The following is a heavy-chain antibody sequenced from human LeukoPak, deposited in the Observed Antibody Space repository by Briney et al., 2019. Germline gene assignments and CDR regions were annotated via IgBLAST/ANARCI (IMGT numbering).Heavy chain of an antibody. CDR2: ISAYNGNT. D-gene: IGHD2-2*01. CDR3: ARGYCTSCYLGWFDP. CDR1: GYTFTRYG. J-gene: IGHJ5*02. Sequence: GASVKVSCKASGYTFTRYGISWVRQAPGQGLEWMGWISAYNGNTNYAQKLQGRVTMTTDTSTSTAYMELRSLRSDDTAVYYCARGYCTSCYLGWFDPWGQGTLVTVSS. V-gene: IGHV1-18*01.